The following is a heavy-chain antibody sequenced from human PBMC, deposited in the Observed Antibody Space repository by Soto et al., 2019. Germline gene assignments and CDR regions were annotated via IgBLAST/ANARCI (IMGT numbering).Heavy chain of an antibody. Sequence: GASVKVSCKASGGTFSSYAISWVRQAPGRGLEWMGGIIPIFGTANYAQKFQGRVTINADKSTSTAYMELSSLRSEDTAVYYCARGESTVPPRFDYCGQGTLVTVSS. V-gene: IGHV1-69*06. CDR3: ARGESTVPPRFDY. J-gene: IGHJ4*02. CDR1: GGTFSSYA. CDR2: IIPIFGTA. D-gene: IGHD4-4*01.